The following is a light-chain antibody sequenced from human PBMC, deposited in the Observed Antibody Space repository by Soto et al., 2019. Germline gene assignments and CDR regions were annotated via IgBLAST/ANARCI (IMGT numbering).Light chain of an antibody. CDR1: QSVSSSY. V-gene: IGKV3-20*01. CDR2: GAS. J-gene: IGKJ2*01. Sequence: EIVLTQSPGTLSLSPGERATLSCRASQSVSSSYLAWYQQKPGQAPRLLIYGASSRATGIPDRFSGSGSGTDFTLTISRLEPEDSATYYCQQYNSYPYTFGQGTKLEIK. CDR3: QQYNSYPYT.